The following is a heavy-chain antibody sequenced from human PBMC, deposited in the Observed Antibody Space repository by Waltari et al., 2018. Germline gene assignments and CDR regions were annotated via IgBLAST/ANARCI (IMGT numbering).Heavy chain of an antibody. CDR2: IYHSGST. CDR1: GGSISSSNW. Sequence: QVQLQESGPGLVKPSGTLSLTCAVSGGSISSSNWWSWVRQPPGKGLEWIGEIYHSGSTNYNPSLKRRVTITVDKSKNQFSLKLSSVTAADTAVYYCARSRVTTTKTVTYIDYWGQGTLVTVSS. D-gene: IGHD4-17*01. J-gene: IGHJ4*02. V-gene: IGHV4-4*02. CDR3: ARSRVTTTKTVTYIDY.